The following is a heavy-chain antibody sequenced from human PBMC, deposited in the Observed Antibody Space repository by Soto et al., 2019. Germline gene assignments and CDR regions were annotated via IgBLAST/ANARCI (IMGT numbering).Heavy chain of an antibody. CDR1: GGSISSGDYY. D-gene: IGHD3-22*01. J-gene: IGHJ5*02. CDR3: ARRDRSGFSYWLDT. CDR2: IYFSGTT. Sequence: SETPSLTCTVSGGSISSGDYYWSWIRQHPGKGLEWIGTIYFSGTTYYNPSLKSRVTISVDTSKNQFSLNLSSVTAADTAVYYCARRDRSGFSYWLDTWGQGTLVTVSS. V-gene: IGHV4-31*03.